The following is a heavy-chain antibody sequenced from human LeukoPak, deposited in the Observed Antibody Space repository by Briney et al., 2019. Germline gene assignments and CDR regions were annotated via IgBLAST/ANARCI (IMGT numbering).Heavy chain of an antibody. V-gene: IGHV4-34*01. CDR3: ARLIWFGSAFDI. D-gene: IGHD3-10*01. Sequence: SETLSLTCAVYGGSFSGYYWNWIRQPPGKGLEWIGEINHSRSTNYNPSLKSRVTISLDTSKNQFSLKLSSVTAADTAVYYCARLIWFGSAFDIWGQGTMVTVSS. J-gene: IGHJ3*02. CDR2: INHSRST. CDR1: GGSFSGYY.